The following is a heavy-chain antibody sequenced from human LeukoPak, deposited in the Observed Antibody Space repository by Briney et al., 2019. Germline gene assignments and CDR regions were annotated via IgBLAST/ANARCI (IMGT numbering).Heavy chain of an antibody. V-gene: IGHV4-39*01. CDR2: IFYRGSFSYGGTT. Sequence: PSETLSLTCTVSGVSISGFYWVWIRQSPGRGLEWMGSIFYRGSFSYGGTTFYNPSLQSRVTISVDTSKNAFSLRLRSVTAADTAVYYCARQISENKDYWGQGTQVTVSS. J-gene: IGHJ4*02. CDR3: ARQISENKDY. CDR1: GVSISGFY. D-gene: IGHD1/OR15-1a*01.